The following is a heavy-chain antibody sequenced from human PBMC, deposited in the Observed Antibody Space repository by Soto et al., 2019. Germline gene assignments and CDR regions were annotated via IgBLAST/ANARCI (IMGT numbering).Heavy chain of an antibody. CDR2: INAGNGKT. D-gene: IGHD6-13*01. CDR1: GYIFTNYV. Sequence: ASVKVSCKASGYIFTNYVMHWVRQAPGQSLEWMGWINAGNGKTKNSQKFQDRVTITRDTSASTVYMELSSLTSEDTAIYYCARECWSLCSSWREYFPLWGQGTMVPVSS. J-gene: IGHJ1*01. CDR3: ARECWSLCSSWREYFPL. V-gene: IGHV1-3*01.